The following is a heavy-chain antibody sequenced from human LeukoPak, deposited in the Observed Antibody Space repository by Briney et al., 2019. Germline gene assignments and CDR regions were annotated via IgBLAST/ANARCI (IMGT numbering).Heavy chain of an antibody. Sequence: GASVKVSCKASGYTFTGYYMHWVRQAPGQGLEWMGRINPNSGGTNYAQKFQGRVTMTRDTSISTAYMELSRLRSDDMAVYYCARCGFGELLNWFDPWGQGTLVTVSS. CDR1: GYTFTGYY. CDR3: ARCGFGELLNWFDP. CDR2: INPNSGGT. D-gene: IGHD3-10*01. J-gene: IGHJ5*02. V-gene: IGHV1-2*06.